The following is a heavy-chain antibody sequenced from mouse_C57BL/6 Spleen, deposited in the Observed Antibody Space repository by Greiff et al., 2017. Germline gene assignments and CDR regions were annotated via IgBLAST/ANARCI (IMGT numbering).Heavy chain of an antibody. Sequence: EVQLQQSGPELVKPGASVKIPCKASGYTFTDYNMDWVKQSHGKSLEWIGDINPNNGGTIYNQKFKGKATLTVDKSSSTAYMGLRSLTSEDTAVYYSAREGNYYGSSPFAYWGQGTLVTVSA. V-gene: IGHV1-18*01. CDR1: GYTFTDYN. J-gene: IGHJ3*01. CDR2: INPNNGGT. CDR3: AREGNYYGSSPFAY. D-gene: IGHD1-1*01.